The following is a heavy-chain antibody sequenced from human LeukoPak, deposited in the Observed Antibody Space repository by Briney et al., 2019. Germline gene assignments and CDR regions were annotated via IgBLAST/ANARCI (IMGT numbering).Heavy chain of an antibody. D-gene: IGHD3-22*01. Sequence: GGSLRLSCAASGFTFDDYTMHWVGHAPGKGLEWVALISWDGCSKYYADYVTGRFSISRDNSKNSLYLQMNSLRTEDTALYYCAKDIFSWEVVVISGFDYWGQGTLVTVSS. CDR3: AKDIFSWEVVVISGFDY. CDR2: ISWDGCSK. V-gene: IGHV3-43*01. J-gene: IGHJ4*02. CDR1: GFTFDDYT.